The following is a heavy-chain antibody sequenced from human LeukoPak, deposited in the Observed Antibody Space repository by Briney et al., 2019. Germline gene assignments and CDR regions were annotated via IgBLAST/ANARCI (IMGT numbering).Heavy chain of an antibody. V-gene: IGHV3-53*01. CDR1: GFTVSSNY. Sequence: PGGSLRLSCAASGFTVSSNYMSWVRQAPGKGLEWVSVIYSGGSTYYADSVKGRFTISRDNSKNTLYLQMNSLRAEDTAVYHCARDHYGDYVDYWGQGTLVTVSS. CDR3: ARDHYGDYVDY. J-gene: IGHJ4*02. CDR2: IYSGGST. D-gene: IGHD4-17*01.